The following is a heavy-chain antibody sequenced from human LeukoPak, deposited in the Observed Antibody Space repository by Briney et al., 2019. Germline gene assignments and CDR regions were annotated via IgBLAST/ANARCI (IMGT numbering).Heavy chain of an antibody. J-gene: IGHJ4*02. CDR3: ATYWDDYRSFDY. Sequence: SETLSLTCAVSGGSMTSYYWSWIRQPPGKGLEWIGSIYYSGSTNYSPSLKSRVTISVDTSKNQFSLKLSSVTAADTAVYYCATYWDDYRSFDYWGQGTLVTVSS. D-gene: IGHD4-11*01. CDR1: GGSMTSYY. V-gene: IGHV4-59*01. CDR2: IYYSGST.